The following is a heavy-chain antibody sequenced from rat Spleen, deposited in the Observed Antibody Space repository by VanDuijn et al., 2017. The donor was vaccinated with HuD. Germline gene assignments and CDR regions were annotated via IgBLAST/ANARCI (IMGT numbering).Heavy chain of an antibody. Sequence: QVQLKESGPGLVQPSETLSLTCTVSGLSLTTYSVSLVRQPSGKGPEWMGKMWYDGDTAYNSALKSRLSIIRDTSKNQVFLKMNSLQTNDTGTYYGTRDHYSFDDWGQGVMVTVSS. CDR3: TRDHYSFDD. CDR1: GLSLTTYS. CDR2: MWYDGDT. J-gene: IGHJ2*01. V-gene: IGHV2-63*01.